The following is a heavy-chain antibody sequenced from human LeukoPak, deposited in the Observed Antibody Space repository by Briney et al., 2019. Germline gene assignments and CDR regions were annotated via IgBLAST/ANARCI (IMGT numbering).Heavy chain of an antibody. CDR2: VFHTGIT. CDR3: ARFAIVRDLATYSWIDP. Sequence: SETLSLTCVVSGFSSSTSYYWGWIRQPPGKGLEWIGVVFHTGITYYNTSLQSRVTISIDTSKRHFPLQLTSVTAADTAVYFCARFAIVRDLATYSWIDPWGQGTLVTVSS. V-gene: IGHV4-38-2*01. CDR1: GFSSSTSYY. J-gene: IGHJ5*02. D-gene: IGHD3-10*01.